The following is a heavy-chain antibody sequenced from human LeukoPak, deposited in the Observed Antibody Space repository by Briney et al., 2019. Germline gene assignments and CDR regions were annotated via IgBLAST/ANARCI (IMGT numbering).Heavy chain of an antibody. Sequence: PGGSLRLSCAASGFTFSSYTMNWVRQAPGKGLEWVSYISSSGSTIYYADSVEGRFTISRDNAKNSLYMQMNSLRAEDTAVYYCARASPYYYYMDVWGKGTTVTVSS. CDR2: ISSSGSTI. V-gene: IGHV3-48*01. J-gene: IGHJ6*03. CDR3: ARASPYYYYMDV. CDR1: GFTFSSYT.